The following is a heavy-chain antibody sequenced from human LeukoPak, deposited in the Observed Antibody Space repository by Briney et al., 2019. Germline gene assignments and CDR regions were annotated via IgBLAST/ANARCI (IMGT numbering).Heavy chain of an antibody. V-gene: IGHV3-74*01. CDR2: INSDGSST. J-gene: IGHJ4*02. D-gene: IGHD3-22*01. Sequence: GGSLRLSCAASGFTFSSYWMHWVRQAPGKGLVWVSRINSDGSSTSYADSVKGRFTISRDNAQNSLYLQMNSLRAEDTAVYYCARGPSHSSCYYYYFDYWGQGTLVTVSS. CDR3: ARGPSHSSCYYYYFDY. CDR1: GFTFSSYW.